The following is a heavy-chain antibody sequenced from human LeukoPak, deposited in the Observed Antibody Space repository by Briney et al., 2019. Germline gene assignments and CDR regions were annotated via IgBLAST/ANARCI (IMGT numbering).Heavy chain of an antibody. J-gene: IGHJ4*02. Sequence: GGSLRLSCAASGFTFSSYGMHWVRQAPGKGLEWVAFIRYDGSNKYYADSVKGRFTISRDNFKKTLYLQMNSLRAEDTAVYYCARRITIFGVVTFDYWGQGTLVTVSS. CDR2: IRYDGSNK. CDR1: GFTFSSYG. CDR3: ARRITIFGVVTFDY. V-gene: IGHV3-30*02. D-gene: IGHD3-3*01.